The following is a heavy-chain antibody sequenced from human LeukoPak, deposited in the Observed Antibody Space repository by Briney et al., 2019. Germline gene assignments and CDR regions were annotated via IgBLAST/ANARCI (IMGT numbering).Heavy chain of an antibody. J-gene: IGHJ4*02. V-gene: IGHV4-34*01. D-gene: IGHD6-6*01. CDR3: ARVRNGRDSSSPPYFDY. CDR1: GGSFSGYY. Sequence: PSETLSLTCAVYGGSFSGYYWSWIRQPPGKGLEWIGEINHDGSTNYNPSLKSRVTISVDTSKNQFSLKLSSVTAADTAVYYCARVRNGRDSSSPPYFDYWGQGTLVTVSS. CDR2: INHDGST.